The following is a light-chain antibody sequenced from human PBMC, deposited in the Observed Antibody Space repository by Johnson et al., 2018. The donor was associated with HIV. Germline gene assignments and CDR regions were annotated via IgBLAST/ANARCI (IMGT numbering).Light chain of an antibody. V-gene: IGLV1-51*02. CDR1: SSNIGSNY. J-gene: IGLJ1*01. CDR2: EDN. CDR3: GTWDSSLSSYV. Sequence: QSVLTQPPSVSAAPGQRVTISCSGSSSNIGSNYVSWYQQLPGTAPKLLIYEDNRRPSGTPDRFSGSKSGTSATLGITGLQTGDESDYYCGTWDSSLSSYVFGTGTKVTVL.